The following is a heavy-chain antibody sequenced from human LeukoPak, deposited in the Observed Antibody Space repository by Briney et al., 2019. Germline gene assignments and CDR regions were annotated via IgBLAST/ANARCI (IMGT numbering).Heavy chain of an antibody. CDR2: ISAYNGNT. CDR3: ARDNQFIVVPAAMRSSWFDP. J-gene: IGHJ5*02. V-gene: IGHV1-18*01. Sequence: ASVKVSCTASGYTFTSYGISWVRQAPGQGLEWMGWISAYNGNTNYAQKLQGRVTMTTDTSTSTAYMELRSLRSDDTAVYYCARDNQFIVVPAAMRSSWFDPWGQGTLVTVSS. CDR1: GYTFTSYG. D-gene: IGHD2-2*01.